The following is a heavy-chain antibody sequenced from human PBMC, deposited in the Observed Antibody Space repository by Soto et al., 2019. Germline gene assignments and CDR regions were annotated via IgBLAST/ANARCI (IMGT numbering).Heavy chain of an antibody. J-gene: IGHJ4*02. D-gene: IGHD3-22*01. CDR2: ISGNNGNT. V-gene: IGHV1-18*01. CDR1: GYTFTNYG. CDR3: ATTSDYYDSSGYPHFDY. Sequence: ASVKVSCKASGYTFTNYGINWVRQAPGQGLEWMGWISGNNGNTNYAQNLQSRVTMTTDTSTNTAYMEVRSLRSDDTAVYYCATTSDYYDSSGYPHFDYWGQGTLVTVSS.